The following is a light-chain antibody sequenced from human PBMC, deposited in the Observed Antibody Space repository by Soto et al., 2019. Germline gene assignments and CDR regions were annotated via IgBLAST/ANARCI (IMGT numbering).Light chain of an antibody. CDR3: SSYAGSNSHV. Sequence: QSALTQPPSASGSPGQSVTISCTGTSSDVGGYNYVSWYQQHPGKAPKFIIYDVSKRPSGVPDRFSGSKSGNTASLTVSGLQAEDEADYYCSSYAGSNSHVFGTGTKLTVL. J-gene: IGLJ1*01. V-gene: IGLV2-8*01. CDR1: SSDVGGYNY. CDR2: DVS.